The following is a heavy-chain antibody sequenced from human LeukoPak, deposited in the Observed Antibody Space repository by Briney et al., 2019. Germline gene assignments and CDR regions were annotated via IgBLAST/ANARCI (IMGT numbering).Heavy chain of an antibody. V-gene: IGHV3-23*01. CDR1: GFTFTSYA. J-gene: IGHJ4*02. CDR2: VSGNGGGT. CDR3: AKGVYYDNSGYYYFDS. Sequence: GGSLRLSCAASGFTFTSYAMNWVRQAPGKALEWVSAVSGNGGGTYYADSVKGHFTISRDDSKNTVYLQMNSLRVEDTALYYCAKGVYYDNSGYYYFDSWGQGTLVTVSS. D-gene: IGHD3-22*01.